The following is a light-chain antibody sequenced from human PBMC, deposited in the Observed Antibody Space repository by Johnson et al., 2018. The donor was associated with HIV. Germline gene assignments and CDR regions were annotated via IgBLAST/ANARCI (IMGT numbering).Light chain of an antibody. CDR1: SSNIGNSY. CDR2: ENN. Sequence: SVLTQPPSVSAAPGQKVTISCSGSSSNIGNSYVCWYQQLPGTAPKLLIYENNKRPSGIPDRFSGSKSGTSATLGITGLQTGDEADYYCGTWDSSLSADVFGTGTKVTVL. J-gene: IGLJ1*01. CDR3: GTWDSSLSADV. V-gene: IGLV1-51*02.